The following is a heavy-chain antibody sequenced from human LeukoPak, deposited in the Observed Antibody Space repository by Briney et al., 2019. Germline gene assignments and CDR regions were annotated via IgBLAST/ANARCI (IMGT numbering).Heavy chain of an antibody. CDR1: GHTLTELS. D-gene: IGHD4-17*01. V-gene: IGHV1-24*01. CDR2: FDPEDGET. J-gene: IGHJ3*02. CDR3: ATDLILYGDYAFDI. Sequence: ASVKVSCKVSGHTLTELSMHWVRQAPGKGLEWMGGFDPEDGETIYAQKFQGRVTMTEDTSTDTAYMELSSLRSEDTAVYYCATDLILYGDYAFDIWGQGTMVTVSS.